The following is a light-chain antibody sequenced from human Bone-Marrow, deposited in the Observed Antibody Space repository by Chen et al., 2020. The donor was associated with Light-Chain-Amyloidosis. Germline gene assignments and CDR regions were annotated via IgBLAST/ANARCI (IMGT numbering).Light chain of an antibody. V-gene: IGLV2-14*03. CDR1: SSAV. CDR2: DVI. Sequence: QSSPTQPAPLSGSPGQSLTVSFTGASSAVSRYQQHPGKAPKLVIYDVINRPSGVSSRFSGSKSGNTASLTISGLQAEDEADYFCSSSATSNTWVFGGGTKLTVL. CDR3: SSSATSNTWV. J-gene: IGLJ3*02.